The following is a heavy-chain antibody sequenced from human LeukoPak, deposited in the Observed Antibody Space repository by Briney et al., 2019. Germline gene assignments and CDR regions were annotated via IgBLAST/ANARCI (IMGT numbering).Heavy chain of an antibody. CDR3: AIEWLLRGYFDY. Sequence: ASVKVSCKASGFPFTNYAFHWVRQAPGQRLEWLGWINAGNDDTKYSQKFQGRVTMTRDTSISTAYMELSRLRSDDTAVYYCAIEWLLRGYFDYWGQGTLVTVSS. V-gene: IGHV1-3*01. J-gene: IGHJ4*02. CDR1: GFPFTNYA. D-gene: IGHD3-22*01. CDR2: INAGNDDT.